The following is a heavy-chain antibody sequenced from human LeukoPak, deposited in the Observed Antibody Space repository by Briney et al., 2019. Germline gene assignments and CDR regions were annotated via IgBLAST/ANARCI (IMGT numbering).Heavy chain of an antibody. V-gene: IGHV4-61*01. CDR1: GGSISSGSYY. Sequence: SETLSLTCTVSGGSISSGSYYWSWIRQPPGKGLEWIGYLYYSGSTNYNPSLKSRVTISIDTSKNQFSLKLSSVTAADTAVYYCARVVSNGDRAAFDIWGQGTMVTVSS. CDR3: ARVVSNGDRAAFDI. J-gene: IGHJ3*02. D-gene: IGHD2-8*01. CDR2: LYYSGST.